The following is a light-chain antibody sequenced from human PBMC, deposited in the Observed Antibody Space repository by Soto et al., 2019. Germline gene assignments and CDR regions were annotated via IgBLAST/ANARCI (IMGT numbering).Light chain of an antibody. CDR3: SSYTSSSTLV. CDR2: EVS. V-gene: IGLV2-14*01. CDR1: SSDVGGYNY. Sequence: QSALTQPASVSGSPGQSITISCTGTSSDVGGYNYVSWYQQHPGKAPKLMMYEVSNRPSGVSNRFSGSKSGNTASLPISGLQAEDEADYDCSSYTSSSTLVFGTGTKLPVL. J-gene: IGLJ1*01.